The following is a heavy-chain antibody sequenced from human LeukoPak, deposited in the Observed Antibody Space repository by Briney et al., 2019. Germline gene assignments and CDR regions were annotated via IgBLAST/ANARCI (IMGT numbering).Heavy chain of an antibody. CDR1: GGTFTSYG. Sequence: ASVKVSCKASGGTFTSYGISWVRQAPGQGLEWMGWISAYNGNTNYAQKLQGRVTMTTDTSTSTAYMELRSLRSDDTAVYYCARDKQQPKKYYYGMDVWGQGTTVTVSS. J-gene: IGHJ6*02. V-gene: IGHV1-18*01. D-gene: IGHD6-13*01. CDR3: ARDKQQPKKYYYGMDV. CDR2: ISAYNGNT.